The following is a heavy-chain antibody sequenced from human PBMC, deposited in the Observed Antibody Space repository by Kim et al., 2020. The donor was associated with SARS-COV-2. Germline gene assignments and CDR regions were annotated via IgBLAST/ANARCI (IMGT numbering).Heavy chain of an antibody. V-gene: IGHV5-51*01. D-gene: IGHD5-12*01. Sequence: CRPSFQGQVTISADKSISTAYLQWSSLKASDTAMYYCARQSSGYERDFDYWGQGTLVTVSS. CDR3: ARQSSGYERDFDY. J-gene: IGHJ4*02.